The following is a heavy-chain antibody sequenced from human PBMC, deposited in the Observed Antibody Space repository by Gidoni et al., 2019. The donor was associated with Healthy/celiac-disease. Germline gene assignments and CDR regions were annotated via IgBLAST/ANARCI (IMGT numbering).Heavy chain of an antibody. V-gene: IGHV1-2*02. CDR1: GYTFTGYY. CDR2: INPNSGGT. J-gene: IGHJ6*02. D-gene: IGHD6-13*01. Sequence: QVQLVQSGAEVKKPGASVKVSCKASGYTFTGYYMHWVRQAPGQGLEWMGWINPNSGGTNDSQKFQGRVTMTRDTSISTAYMELSRLRSDDTAVYYCARDRSGAAAAYYYYYGMDVWGQGTTVTVSS. CDR3: ARDRSGAAAAYYYYYGMDV.